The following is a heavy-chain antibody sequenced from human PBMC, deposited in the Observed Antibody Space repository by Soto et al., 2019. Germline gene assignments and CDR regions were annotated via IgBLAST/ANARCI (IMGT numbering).Heavy chain of an antibody. J-gene: IGHJ5*02. CDR3: ARGPYYYGSGSWNWFDP. Sequence: QVQLQESGPGLVKPSQTLSLTCTVSGGSISSGGYYWSWIRQHPGKGLEWIGYIYYSGSTYYNPSLKSRVTISVDTSKNQFSLKLSSVTAADTAVYYCARGPYYYGSGSWNWFDPWGQGTLVTVSS. CDR1: GGSISSGGYY. V-gene: IGHV4-31*03. CDR2: IYYSGST. D-gene: IGHD3-10*01.